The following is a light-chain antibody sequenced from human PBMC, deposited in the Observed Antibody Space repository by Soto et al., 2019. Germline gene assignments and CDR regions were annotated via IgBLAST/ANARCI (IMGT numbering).Light chain of an antibody. CDR2: GAS. Sequence: EIVLTQSPGTLSLSPGERATLSCRASQSIFRSYLAWYQQKPGQAPRLLSYGASTRATGVPARFSGSGSGTEFTLSISSLQSEDFAVYDCQQYNNWPITFGQGTRLEI. V-gene: IGKV3D-15*01. CDR3: QQYNNWPIT. CDR1: QSIFRSY. J-gene: IGKJ5*01.